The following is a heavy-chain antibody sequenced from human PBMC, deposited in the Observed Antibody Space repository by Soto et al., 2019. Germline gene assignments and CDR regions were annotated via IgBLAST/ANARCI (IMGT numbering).Heavy chain of an antibody. J-gene: IGHJ4*02. D-gene: IGHD5-18*01. CDR1: GGSISSYY. CDR2: IYYSGST. CDR3: ASSRYGYTFYDY. V-gene: IGHV4-59*08. Sequence: SETLSLTCTVSGGSISSYYWSWIRQPPGKGLEWIGYIYYSGSTNYNPSLKSRVTISVDTSKNQFSLKLSSVTAADTAVYYCASSRYGYTFYDYWGQGTLVTVSS.